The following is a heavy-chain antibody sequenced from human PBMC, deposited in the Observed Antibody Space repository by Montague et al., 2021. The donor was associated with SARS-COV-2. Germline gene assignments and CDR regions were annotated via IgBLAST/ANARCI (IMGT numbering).Heavy chain of an antibody. J-gene: IGHJ4*02. CDR2: IHHSGST. D-gene: IGHD1-1*01. CDR1: GGSINSFY. CDR3: ATQAGEVTSGPVDD. Sequence: SETLSLTCTVSGGSINSFYWSWVRQSPGKRMEWIGYIHHSGSTKYNPSLQSRVTMSLDTSRNQLSLKLSSVTAADTAIYYCATQAGEVTSGPVDDWGQGTLV. V-gene: IGHV4-59*08.